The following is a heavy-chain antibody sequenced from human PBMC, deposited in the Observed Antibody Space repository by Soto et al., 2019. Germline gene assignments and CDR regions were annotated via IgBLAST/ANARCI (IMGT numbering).Heavy chain of an antibody. CDR1: NGSISSGGYS. CDR3: ARAPPGPAPRWGV. CDR2: IYPTGKT. D-gene: IGHD3-16*01. Sequence: SLTCTVSNGSISSGGYSWSWIRQTPGKGLEWIGYIYPTGKTYYNPSLKNRATLSIDTSQNQFSLQLTSVTAADTAVYYCARAPPGPAPRWGVWGHGTTVTVSS. J-gene: IGHJ6*02. V-gene: IGHV4-30-2*01.